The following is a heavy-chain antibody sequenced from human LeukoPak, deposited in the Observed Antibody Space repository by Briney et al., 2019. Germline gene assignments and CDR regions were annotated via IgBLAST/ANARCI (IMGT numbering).Heavy chain of an antibody. D-gene: IGHD3-22*01. Sequence: WGSLRLSCSASGFTFTTYAMSWVRPAPGKGLEWVSAIRGSGDTTYFADSVKGRFTISRDNSDNTLYLQMNSLRGEETAVYFCAKRAGVGSGSPLNNYFDYLGQGTLVTVFS. CDR3: AKRAGVGSGSPLNNYFDY. CDR1: GFTFTTYA. CDR2: IRGSGDTT. J-gene: IGHJ4*02. V-gene: IGHV3-23*01.